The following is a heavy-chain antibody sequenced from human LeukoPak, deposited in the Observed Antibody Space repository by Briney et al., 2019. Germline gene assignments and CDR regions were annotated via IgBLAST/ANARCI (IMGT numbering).Heavy chain of an antibody. CDR2: INPNSGGT. D-gene: IGHD2-8*01. J-gene: IGHJ4*02. Sequence: PEASVKVSCKASGYTFTGYYMHWVRQAPGQGLEWMGWINPNSGGTNYAQKFQGRVTMTRDTSISTAYMELSRLRSDDTAVYYCAIGGYCTNGVCYFGLDYWGQGTLVTVSS. V-gene: IGHV1-2*02. CDR1: GYTFTGYY. CDR3: AIGGYCTNGVCYFGLDY.